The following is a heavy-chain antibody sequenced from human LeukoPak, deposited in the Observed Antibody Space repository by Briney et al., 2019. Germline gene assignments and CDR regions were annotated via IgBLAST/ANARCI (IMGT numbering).Heavy chain of an antibody. Sequence: PSETLSLTCTVSGGSISSGGYYWSWIRQHPGKGLEWIGYIYYSGSTYYNPSLKSRVTISVDTSKNQFSLKLSSVTAADTAVYYCARGVTAMVRYYYYGMDVWGQGTTVTVSS. CDR2: IYYSGST. J-gene: IGHJ6*02. CDR1: GGSISSGGYY. CDR3: ARGVTAMVRYYYYGMDV. V-gene: IGHV4-31*03. D-gene: IGHD5-18*01.